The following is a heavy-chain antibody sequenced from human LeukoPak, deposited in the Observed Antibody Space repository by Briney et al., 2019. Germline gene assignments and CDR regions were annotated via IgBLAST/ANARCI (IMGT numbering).Heavy chain of an antibody. D-gene: IGHD5-18*01. Sequence: GGSLRLSCAASGFTFSSYAMSWVRQAPGKGLEWVSGISGSGGSTYYADSVKGRFTISRDNSKNTLSLQMNSLRAEDTAAYYCAKGTSYSYGDYLDYWGQGTLVTVSS. V-gene: IGHV3-23*01. CDR1: GFTFSSYA. CDR3: AKGTSYSYGDYLDY. CDR2: ISGSGGST. J-gene: IGHJ4*02.